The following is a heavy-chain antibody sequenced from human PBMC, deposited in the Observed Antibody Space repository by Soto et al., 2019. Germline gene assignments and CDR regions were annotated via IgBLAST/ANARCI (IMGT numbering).Heavy chain of an antibody. CDR1: GGSLSGYY. CDR3: ARLNYYGSAKPYDY. D-gene: IGHD3-10*01. V-gene: IGHV4-34*01. J-gene: IGHJ4*02. Sequence: SETLSLTCAVYGGSLSGYYWSWIRQPPGKGLEWIGDINHSGSTNYNPSLKSRVTMLLDTSKTQFSLKLSSVTAADTAIFYCARLNYYGSAKPYDYWGQGILVTVSS. CDR2: INHSGST.